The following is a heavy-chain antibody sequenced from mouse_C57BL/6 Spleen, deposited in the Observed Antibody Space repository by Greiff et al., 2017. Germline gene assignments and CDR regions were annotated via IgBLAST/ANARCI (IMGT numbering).Heavy chain of an antibody. CDR2: IDPETGGT. V-gene: IGHV1-15*01. CDR3: TPITTVVAPDYFDY. Sequence: VQLQQSGAELVRPGASVTLSCKASGYTFTDYEMNWVKQTPVHGLEWIGAIDPETGGTAYNQKFKGKAMLTADKSSSTAYMELRSLTSEDSAVYYCTPITTVVAPDYFDYWGQGTTLTVSS. D-gene: IGHD1-1*01. J-gene: IGHJ2*01. CDR1: GYTFTDYE.